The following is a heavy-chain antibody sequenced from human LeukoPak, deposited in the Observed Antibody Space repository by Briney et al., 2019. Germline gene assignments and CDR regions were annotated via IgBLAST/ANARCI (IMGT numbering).Heavy chain of an antibody. CDR3: ARCRAGTYYYYYYYMDV. V-gene: IGHV4-61*10. D-gene: IGHD1-7*01. Sequence: SETLSLTCTVSGDSVRSGSYYWNWIRQPAGKGLEWIGRIYSAGNTNYNPSLKSRVTISVDTSKNQFSLKLSSVTAADTAVYYCARCRAGTYYYYYYYMDVWGKGTTVTVSS. J-gene: IGHJ6*03. CDR2: IYSAGNT. CDR1: GDSVRSGSYY.